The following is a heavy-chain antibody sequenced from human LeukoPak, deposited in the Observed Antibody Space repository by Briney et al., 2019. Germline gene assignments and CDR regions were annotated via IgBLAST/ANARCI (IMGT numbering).Heavy chain of an antibody. J-gene: IGHJ6*03. Sequence: SETLSLTCAVYGGSFSGYYWSWIRQPPGKGLEWIGEINHSGSTNYNPSLKSRVTISVDTSKNQFSLKLSSVAAADTAVHYCARRYGDYYYYYYYMDVWGKGTTVTVSS. CDR3: ARRYGDYYYYYYYMDV. CDR2: INHSGST. CDR1: GGSFSGYY. V-gene: IGHV4-34*01. D-gene: IGHD4-17*01.